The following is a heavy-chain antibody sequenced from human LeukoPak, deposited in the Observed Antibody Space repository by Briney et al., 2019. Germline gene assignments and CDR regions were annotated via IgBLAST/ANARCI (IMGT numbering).Heavy chain of an antibody. J-gene: IGHJ5*02. V-gene: IGHV4-31*11. CDR1: GGSISSGGYY. CDR2: IYYSGST. CDR3: ARGAYRAFDP. D-gene: IGHD2-21*01. Sequence: SETLSLTCAVYGGSISSGGYYWSWIRQHPGKGLEWIGYIYYSGSTYYNPSLKSRVTISVDTSKNQFSLKLSSVTAADTAVYYCARGAYRAFDPWGQGTLVTVSS.